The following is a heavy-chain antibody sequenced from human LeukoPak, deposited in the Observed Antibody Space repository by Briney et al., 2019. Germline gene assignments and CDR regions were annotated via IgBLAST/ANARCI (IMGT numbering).Heavy chain of an antibody. Sequence: GGSLGLSCAASGFTFSDAWMTWVRQAPGKGLEWIGRIKRTTDGGTTDYAAPVRGRFTISRDDSQNTLFLQMNSLKTEDTAVYYCTTVTGNIAVAGTGDYWGQGTLVTVSS. J-gene: IGHJ4*02. CDR2: IKRTTDGGTT. CDR1: GFTFSDAW. D-gene: IGHD6-19*01. V-gene: IGHV3-15*01. CDR3: TTVTGNIAVAGTGDY.